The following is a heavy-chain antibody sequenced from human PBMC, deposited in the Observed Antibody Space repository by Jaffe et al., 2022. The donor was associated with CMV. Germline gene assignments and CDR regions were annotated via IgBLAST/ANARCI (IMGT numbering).Heavy chain of an antibody. CDR1: GGSISSYY. Sequence: QVQLQESGPGLVKPSETLSLTCTVSGGSISSYYWSWIRQPPGKGLEWIGYIYYSGSTNYNPSLKSRVTISVDTSKNQFSLKLSSVTAADTAVYYCARGDYSYGMDVWGQGTTVTVSS. CDR2: IYYSGST. V-gene: IGHV4-59*01. CDR3: ARGDYSYGMDV. J-gene: IGHJ6*02.